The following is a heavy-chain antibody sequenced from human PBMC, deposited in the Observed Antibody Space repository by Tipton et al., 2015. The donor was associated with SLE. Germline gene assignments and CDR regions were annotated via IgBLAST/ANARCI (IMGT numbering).Heavy chain of an antibody. CDR3: ARGSGLEGAPDAFDI. D-gene: IGHD1-26*01. V-gene: IGHV4-61*01. Sequence: TLSLTCTVSGDSISSGSYYWGWIRQPPGKGLEWIGYIYYSGSTNYNPSLKSRVTISVDTSKNQFSLKLSSVTAADTAVYYCARGSGLEGAPDAFDIWGQGTMVTVSS. CDR1: GDSISSGSYY. J-gene: IGHJ3*02. CDR2: IYYSGST.